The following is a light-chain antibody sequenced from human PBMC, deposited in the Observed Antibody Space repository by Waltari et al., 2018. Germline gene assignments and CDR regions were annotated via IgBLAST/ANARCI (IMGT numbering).Light chain of an antibody. CDR3: MQGTHWPRT. CDR2: KVS. CDR1: QSLVYSGTNTY. Sequence: DVVLTQSPLSLPVTLGQPASISCRSSQSLVYSGTNTYLYWFHQRPDQSPRRLIYKVSNRDSGVPDRFSGSGSGTDFTLKISKVEAEDVGIYYCMQGTHWPRTFGQGTKVEIK. J-gene: IGKJ1*01. V-gene: IGKV2-30*01.